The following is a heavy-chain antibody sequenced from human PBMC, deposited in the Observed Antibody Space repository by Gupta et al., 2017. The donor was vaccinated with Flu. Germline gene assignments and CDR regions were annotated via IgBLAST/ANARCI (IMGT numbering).Heavy chain of an antibody. D-gene: IGHD6-19*01. V-gene: IGHV3-74*01. J-gene: IGHJ4*02. Sequence: EVQLVESGGGLVQPGGSLRLSCVTSGFTFSTDWIHWVRQVPGSGPVWVSRISSDGSDIKYADSAKGRFTISRDNAKKTLYLQMNDLRAEDTAVYYCARDQTVPGPSTYDDWGQGILVTVST. CDR1: GFTFSTDW. CDR3: ARDQTVPGPSTYDD. CDR2: ISSDGSDI.